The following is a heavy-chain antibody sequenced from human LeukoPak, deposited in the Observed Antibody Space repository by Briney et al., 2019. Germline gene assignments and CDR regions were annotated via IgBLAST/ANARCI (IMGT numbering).Heavy chain of an antibody. Sequence: GASVKVSCKASGGSFSRNAISWVRQAPGQGLEWMGRFIPILGIATYAQKFQGRVTITADRSTSTAYMELSSLRSEGTAVYYCARIQAVGVPVAIDAYYSYGMDVWGQGTAVTVSS. D-gene: IGHD2-2*02. CDR2: FIPILGIA. V-gene: IGHV1-69*04. J-gene: IGHJ6*02. CDR1: GGSFSRNA. CDR3: ARIQAVGVPVAIDAYYSYGMDV.